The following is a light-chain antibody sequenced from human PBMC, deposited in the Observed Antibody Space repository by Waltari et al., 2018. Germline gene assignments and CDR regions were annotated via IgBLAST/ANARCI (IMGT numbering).Light chain of an antibody. J-gene: IGLJ3*02. CDR3: QTGGHGTWV. CDR2: VNSDGSH. V-gene: IGLV4-69*01. CDR1: SGHSSNV. Sequence: QLVLTQSPSASASLGASVKLTCPLSSGHSSNVIAWLQQQPEKGPRYLMRVNSDGSHSRGDEIPVRFSGSSSGAERYLTISSLQSEDEADYYCQTGGHGTWVFGGGTKLTVL.